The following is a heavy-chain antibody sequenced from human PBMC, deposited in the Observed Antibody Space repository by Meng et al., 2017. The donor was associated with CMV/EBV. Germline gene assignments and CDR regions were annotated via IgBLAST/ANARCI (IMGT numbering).Heavy chain of an antibody. Sequence: GGSLRLSCAASGFTFSSYWMSWVRQAPGKGLEWVANIKQDGSEKYYVDSVKGRSTISRDNAKNSLYLQMNSLRAEDTAVYYCAREFRNGSYLRHWYFDLWGRGTLVTVSS. D-gene: IGHD1-26*01. CDR2: IKQDGSEK. CDR3: AREFRNGSYLRHWYFDL. CDR1: GFTFSSYW. J-gene: IGHJ2*01. V-gene: IGHV3-7*01.